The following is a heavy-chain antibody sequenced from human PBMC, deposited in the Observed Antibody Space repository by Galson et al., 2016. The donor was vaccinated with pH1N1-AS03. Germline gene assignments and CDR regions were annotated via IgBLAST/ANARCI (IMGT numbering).Heavy chain of an antibody. CDR1: GYTFSGYY. V-gene: IGHV1-2*02. CDR3: ARRGPVAGVDY. D-gene: IGHD6-19*01. Sequence: SVKVSCKASGYTFSGYYIHWVRQAPGQGLEWMGWINVNSGATTYTQKFQGRVTMTRDTSISTAYMELNTLTSEDTAVYYSARRGPVAGVDYWGQGTLVTVSS. CDR2: INVNSGAT. J-gene: IGHJ4*02.